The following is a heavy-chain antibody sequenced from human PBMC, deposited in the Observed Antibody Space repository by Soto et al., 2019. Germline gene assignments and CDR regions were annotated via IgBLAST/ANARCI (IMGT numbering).Heavy chain of an antibody. CDR2: IYYSGST. J-gene: IGHJ4*02. D-gene: IGHD2-2*01. Sequence: SETLSLTCTVSGGSISSHYWSWMRQPPGKGLEWIGYIYYSGSTDYNPSLQSRVTISVDTSKNQFSLKLSSVTAADTALYYCARVSSDWPYYYFDSWGQGTLVTVS. CDR3: ARVSSDWPYYYFDS. CDR1: GGSISSHY. V-gene: IGHV4-59*08.